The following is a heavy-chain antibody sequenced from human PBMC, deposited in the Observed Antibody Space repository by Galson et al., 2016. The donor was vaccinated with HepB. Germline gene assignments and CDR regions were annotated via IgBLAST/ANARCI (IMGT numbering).Heavy chain of an antibody. CDR2: IRSKANNYAT. CDR3: AEGSPGIAVPKPLTD. J-gene: IGHJ4*02. CDR1: GFTLIGSD. V-gene: IGHV3-73*01. D-gene: IGHD6-19*01. Sequence: SLRLSCAASGFTLIGSDVHWVRQASGKGLEWVGRIRSKANNYATAYAASVKGKFTISRDEFKKTSYLQMNSLKTEDTALYYCAEGSPGIAVPKPLTDWGQGTLVTVSS.